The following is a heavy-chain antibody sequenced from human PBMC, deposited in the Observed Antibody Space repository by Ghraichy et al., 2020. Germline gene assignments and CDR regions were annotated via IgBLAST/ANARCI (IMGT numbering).Heavy chain of an antibody. Sequence: GGSQRLSCAASGFTFSSYAMSWVRQAPGKGLEWVSAISGSGGSTYYADSVKGRFTISRDNSKNTLYLQMNSLRAEDTAVYYCAKEITMIVVVPYYYGMDVWGQGTTVTVSS. V-gene: IGHV3-23*01. D-gene: IGHD3-22*01. CDR2: ISGSGGST. J-gene: IGHJ6*02. CDR3: AKEITMIVVVPYYYGMDV. CDR1: GFTFSSYA.